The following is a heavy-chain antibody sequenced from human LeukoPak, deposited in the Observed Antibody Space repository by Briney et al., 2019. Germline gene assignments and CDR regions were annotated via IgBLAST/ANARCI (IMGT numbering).Heavy chain of an antibody. V-gene: IGHV1-2*02. J-gene: IGHJ4*02. CDR3: ARVYSAYDWGH. D-gene: IGHD5-12*01. Sequence: ASVKVSCEASGYTFTGYYMHWVRQAPGRGLEWMGWINPKSGGTNYAQKFQGRVTMTRDTSITTVYMELNWLTSDDTAVYFCARVYSAYDWGHWGQGTLVTVSS. CDR2: INPKSGGT. CDR1: GYTFTGYY.